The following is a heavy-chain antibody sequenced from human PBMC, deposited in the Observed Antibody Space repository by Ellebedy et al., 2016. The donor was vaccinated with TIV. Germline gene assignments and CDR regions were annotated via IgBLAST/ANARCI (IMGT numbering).Heavy chain of an antibody. D-gene: IGHD5-18*01. CDR1: GFTFGSYW. Sequence: PGGSLRLSCAASGFTFGSYWMTWVRQAPGKGLEWVANIKEDGSEKYYADSVKGRFTISRDNAKKSLYLQMKSLSAEDTATYFCARDSKLWFEESGMDVWGPGTTVTVSS. CDR3: ARDSKLWFEESGMDV. CDR2: IKEDGSEK. V-gene: IGHV3-7*01. J-gene: IGHJ6*02.